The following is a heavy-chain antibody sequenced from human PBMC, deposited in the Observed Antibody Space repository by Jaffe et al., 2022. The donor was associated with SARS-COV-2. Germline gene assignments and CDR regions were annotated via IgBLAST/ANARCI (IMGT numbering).Heavy chain of an antibody. CDR2: ISWNSGSI. J-gene: IGHJ6*03. Sequence: EVQLVESGGGLVQPGRSLRLSCAASGFTFDDYAMHWVRQAPGKGLEWVSGISWNSGSIGYADSVKGRFTISRDNAKNSLYLQMNSLRAEDTALYYCAKEGRMVRGPRRVYYYYYYMDVWGKGTTVTVSS. CDR1: GFTFDDYA. V-gene: IGHV3-9*01. D-gene: IGHD3-10*01. CDR3: AKEGRMVRGPRRVYYYYYYMDV.